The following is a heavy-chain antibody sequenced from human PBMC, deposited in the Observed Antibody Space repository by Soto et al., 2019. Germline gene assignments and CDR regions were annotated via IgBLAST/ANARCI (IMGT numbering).Heavy chain of an antibody. Sequence: QVQLQESGPGLVKPSETLSLTCTVSGGSINTYFWSWIRQPAGKGLEWIGRIYTSGTANYNPSLKGRVLMSVDTSKNQFSLKVTSVTAADTAVYYCARDFDSSRWYRLDQWGQGTLVIVSS. V-gene: IGHV4-4*07. CDR2: IYTSGTA. D-gene: IGHD6-13*01. CDR3: ARDFDSSRWYRLDQ. CDR1: GGSINTYF. J-gene: IGHJ4*02.